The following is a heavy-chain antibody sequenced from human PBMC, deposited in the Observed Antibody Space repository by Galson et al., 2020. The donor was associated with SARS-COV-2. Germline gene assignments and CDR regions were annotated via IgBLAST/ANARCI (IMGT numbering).Heavy chain of an antibody. CDR1: GFTFSTAS. J-gene: IGHJ4*02. Sequence: GGSLRLSCAASGFTFSTASMNWVRQAPGTGLERVSSITSSSSYIYYADAVKGRFTISRDNAKNSLYLQMNSLRVEDTAVYYCARAWTEGDITDWQADYWGQGTLVTVSS. CDR2: ITSSSSYI. V-gene: IGHV3-21*01. D-gene: IGHD3-9*01. CDR3: ARAWTEGDITDWQADY.